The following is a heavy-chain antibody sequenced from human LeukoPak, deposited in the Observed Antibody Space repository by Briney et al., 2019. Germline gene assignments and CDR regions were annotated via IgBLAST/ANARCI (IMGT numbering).Heavy chain of an antibody. J-gene: IGHJ4*02. CDR1: GGSISSSSYS. Sequence: PSETLSLTCTVSGGSISSSSYSWGWIRQPPGQGLEWIGSIYYSGSTYYNPSLKSRVTISVDTSKNQFSLKLSSVTAADTAVYYCATMGSYGSGSHDYWGQGTLVTVSS. V-gene: IGHV4-39*01. CDR2: IYYSGST. D-gene: IGHD3-10*01. CDR3: ATMGSYGSGSHDY.